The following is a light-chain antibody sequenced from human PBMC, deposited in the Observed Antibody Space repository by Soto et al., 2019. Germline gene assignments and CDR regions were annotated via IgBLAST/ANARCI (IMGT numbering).Light chain of an antibody. J-gene: IGKJ5*01. Sequence: EIVLTQSPATLSLSTGVIATLSFMASQSVRSSHLAWYQQKPGQAPRLLIYGASSRATGIPDRFSGSGSGTDFTLTISILQSEDFAVYYCQQYVNWPPSFGQGTRLEI. CDR2: GAS. V-gene: IGKV3-20*01. CDR3: QQYVNWPPS. CDR1: QSVRSSH.